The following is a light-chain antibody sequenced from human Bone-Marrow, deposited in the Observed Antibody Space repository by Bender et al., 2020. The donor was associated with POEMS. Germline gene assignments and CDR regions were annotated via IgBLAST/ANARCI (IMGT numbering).Light chain of an antibody. CDR2: DSS. J-gene: IGLJ3*02. CDR1: TVGRKS. CDR3: QVWDTGTDHWV. V-gene: IGLV3-21*02. Sequence: VLTQPPSVSVAPGQTATITCEGATVGRKSVHWYQQRPGQAPVLVVFDSSDRPSGIPERVSGSNSGTTATLTISRVEVGDEADYYCQVWDTGTDHWVFGGGTRLTVL.